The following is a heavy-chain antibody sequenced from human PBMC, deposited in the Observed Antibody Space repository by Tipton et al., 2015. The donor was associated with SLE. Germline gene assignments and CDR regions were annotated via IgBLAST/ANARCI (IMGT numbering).Heavy chain of an antibody. CDR3: AGGQQPGVSDY. D-gene: IGHD6-13*01. Sequence: TLSLTCTVSGGSISSGPYYWSWVRQPAGKGLEWIGRIYATGSTNYNPSLRSRVTISLDTSKDQFSLRLSSVTAADTAVYDCAGGQQPGVSDYWGQGTLVTVSS. J-gene: IGHJ4*02. CDR2: IYATGST. CDR1: GGSISSGPYY. V-gene: IGHV4-61*02.